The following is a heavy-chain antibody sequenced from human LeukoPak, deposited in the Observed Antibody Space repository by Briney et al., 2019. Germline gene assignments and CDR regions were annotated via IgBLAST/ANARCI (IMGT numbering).Heavy chain of an antibody. CDR1: GGSISSYY. CDR2: IYYSGST. V-gene: IGHV4-59*08. D-gene: IGHD6-13*01. CDR3: ARHGYSSSWFDY. J-gene: IGHJ4*02. Sequence: SVTLSLTCTVSGGSISSYYWSWIRQPPGKGLEWIGYIYYSGSTNYNPSLKSRVTISVDTSKNQFSLKLSSVTAADTAVYYCARHGYSSSWFDYWGQGTLVTVSS.